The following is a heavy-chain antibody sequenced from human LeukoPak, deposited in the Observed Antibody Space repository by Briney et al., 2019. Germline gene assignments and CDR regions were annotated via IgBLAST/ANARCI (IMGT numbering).Heavy chain of an antibody. V-gene: IGHV2-5*02. Sequence: SGPTLVKPTQTLTLTCTFSGFSLSTSGVGVGWIRQPPGKALEWLALIYWDDDKRYSPSLKSRLTITKDTSKNQVVLTMTNMDPVDTATYYCAHSYSSSWPYLYYYYGMDVWGQGTTVTVSS. J-gene: IGHJ6*02. CDR1: GFSLSTSGVG. CDR2: IYWDDDK. CDR3: AHSYSSSWPYLYYYYGMDV. D-gene: IGHD6-13*01.